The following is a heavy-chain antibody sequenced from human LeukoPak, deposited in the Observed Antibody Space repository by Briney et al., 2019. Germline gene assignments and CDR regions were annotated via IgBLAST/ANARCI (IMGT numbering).Heavy chain of an antibody. D-gene: IGHD5-24*01. CDR1: GYTFTSYY. Sequence: ASVKVSCKASGYTFTSYYMHWVRQAPGQGLEWMGIINPSGGSTSYAQKFQGRVTMTRDTSTSTVYMELSSLRSEDTAVYYCARDLDDYNTLPPLFQHWGQGTLVTVSS. V-gene: IGHV1-46*01. CDR2: INPSGGST. J-gene: IGHJ1*01. CDR3: ARDLDDYNTLPPLFQH.